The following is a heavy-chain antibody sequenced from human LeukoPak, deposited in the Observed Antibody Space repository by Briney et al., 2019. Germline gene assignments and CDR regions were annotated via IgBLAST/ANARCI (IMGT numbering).Heavy chain of an antibody. J-gene: IGHJ6*04. CDR1: GYTFTAYY. V-gene: IGHV1-2*02. CDR3: ARVRRIAVAGFSTGQALDV. Sequence: ASVKVSCKASGYTFTAYYIHWVRQAPGQGLEWMGWINPKSGDTDYAQNFQGRVTMTRDTSISTAYMELSRLRSDDTAVYYCARVRRIAVAGFSTGQALDVWGKGTTVTVSS. D-gene: IGHD6-19*01. CDR2: INPKSGDT.